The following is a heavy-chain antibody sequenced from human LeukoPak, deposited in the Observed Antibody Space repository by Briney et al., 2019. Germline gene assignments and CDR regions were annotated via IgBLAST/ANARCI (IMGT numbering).Heavy chain of an antibody. CDR2: IHPNSGET. D-gene: IGHD6-19*01. CDR3: ARASSGWGFDY. J-gene: IGHJ4*02. Sequence: GASVKVSCKASGYTFTGYHIHWVRQAPGQGLEWMGWIHPNSGETLYAQKFQGRVTMTRDTSISTAYMELSRLRSDDTAVYYCARASSGWGFDYWGQGTLVTVSS. V-gene: IGHV1-2*02. CDR1: GYTFTGYH.